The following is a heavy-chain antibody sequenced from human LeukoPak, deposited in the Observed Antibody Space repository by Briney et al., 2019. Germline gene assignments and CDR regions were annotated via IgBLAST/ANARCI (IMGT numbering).Heavy chain of an antibody. CDR1: GDSVSSNTAA. V-gene: IGHV6-1*01. D-gene: IGHD2-15*01. J-gene: IGHJ6*02. Sequence: QTLSLTCAISGDSVSSNTAAWNWVRQSPSRGLEWLGRTYYRSKWYYDYATSVSSRIAINPDTSKNPFSLQLNSVTPEDTAVYYCARDPGYYYAMDVWGQGTTVTVSS. CDR2: TYYRSKWYY. CDR3: ARDPGYYYAMDV.